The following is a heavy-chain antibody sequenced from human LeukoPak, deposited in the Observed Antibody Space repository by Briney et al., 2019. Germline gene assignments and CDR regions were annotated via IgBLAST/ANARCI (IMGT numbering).Heavy chain of an antibody. V-gene: IGHV4-59*01. CDR2: IYYTGTT. Sequence: SETLSLTCTVSGDSISRYYWSWIRQPPGKELEWIGYIYYTGTTNYNPSLKSRVTITVDTSKNQFSLRLSSVTAADTAVYYCARERDSTRGYYMDVWGKGTTVTVSS. D-gene: IGHD2-2*01. J-gene: IGHJ6*03. CDR3: ARERDSTRGYYMDV. CDR1: GDSISRYY.